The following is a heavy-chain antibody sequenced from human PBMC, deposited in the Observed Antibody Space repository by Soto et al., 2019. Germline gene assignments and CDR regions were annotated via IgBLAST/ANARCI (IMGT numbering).Heavy chain of an antibody. J-gene: IGHJ5*02. CDR3: ARDGGGNPYLNWFGP. CDR2: ISSHSSTL. V-gene: IGHV3-48*02. CDR1: RFTFSSYS. Sequence: PGVSLRLSCARSRFTFSSYSMNWVRQAPGKGLEWVSYISSHSSTLYYSDSVRGRFTISRDNADNLFSLQINCLIEMATASYYDARDGGGNPYLNWFGPSGRVTRGAVAS.